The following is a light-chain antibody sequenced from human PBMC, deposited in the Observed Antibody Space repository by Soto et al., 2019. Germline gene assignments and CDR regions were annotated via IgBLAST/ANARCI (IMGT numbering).Light chain of an antibody. CDR1: SSDVGAYNY. CDR2: DVN. J-gene: IGLJ1*01. CDR3: SSWTSGATYV. V-gene: IGLV2-14*03. Sequence: HSVLTQPASVSGSPGQSITISCAGTSSDVGAYNYVSWYQHHPGKAPKLMIYDVNNRPSGDSNRFSGSKSGNTASLTISGLQAEDEADYYCSSWTSGATYVFGSGTKVTV.